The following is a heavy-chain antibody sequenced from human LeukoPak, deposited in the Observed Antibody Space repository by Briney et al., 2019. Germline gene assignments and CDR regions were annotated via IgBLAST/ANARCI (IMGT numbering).Heavy chain of an antibody. CDR1: AGSFSGYY. CDR3: ARQNFYRYCRSTSCYRPYYYYYMDV. CDR2: INHSGST. Sequence: SETLSLTCAVYAGSFSGYYWSWIRQPPGKGLEWIGDINHSGSTNYNPSLKSRVTISVDTSKNQFSLKLSSVTAAGTTVYYCARQNFYRYCRSTSCYRPYYYYYMDVWGKGTTVTVSS. V-gene: IGHV4-34*01. J-gene: IGHJ6*03. D-gene: IGHD2-2*01.